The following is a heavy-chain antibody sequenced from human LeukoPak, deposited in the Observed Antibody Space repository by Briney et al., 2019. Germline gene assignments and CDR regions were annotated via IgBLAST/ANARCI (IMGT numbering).Heavy chain of an antibody. V-gene: IGHV3-30*01. J-gene: IGHJ1*01. D-gene: IGHD2-2*02. CDR1: GFTFNSYA. CDR2: ISDDGRNK. Sequence: GGTLRLSCAASGFTFNSYAIRWVRQAPGKGLEWVAVISDDGRNKDYADYVKGRFTISRDNSKNTLYLQMNSLRAGDTAVYYCARGVPAAIVQYFQHWGQGTLVTVSS. CDR3: ARGVPAAIVQYFQH.